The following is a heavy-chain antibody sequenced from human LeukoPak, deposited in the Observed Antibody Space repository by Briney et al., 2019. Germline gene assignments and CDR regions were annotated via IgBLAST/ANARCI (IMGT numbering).Heavy chain of an antibody. CDR1: GYTFTGYY. CDR3: AKSPGLDTAVVNRP. D-gene: IGHD5-18*01. CDR2: INPNSGGT. Sequence: ASVKVSCKTSGYTFTGYYIHWVRQAPGQGLEWMGWINPNSGGTNYAQNFQGRVTMTRDTSINTAYMELGRLRSDDTAVYYCAKSPGLDTAVVNRPWGQGTLITVSS. V-gene: IGHV1-2*02. J-gene: IGHJ5*02.